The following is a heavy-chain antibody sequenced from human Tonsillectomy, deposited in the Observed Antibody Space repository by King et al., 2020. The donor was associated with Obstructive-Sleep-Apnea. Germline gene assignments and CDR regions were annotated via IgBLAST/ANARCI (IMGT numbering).Heavy chain of an antibody. J-gene: IGHJ4*02. V-gene: IGHV4-59*12. CDR3: ARDYGDYVAHFDY. CDR1: GGSISRYY. D-gene: IGHD4-17*01. CDR2: IYYSGST. Sequence: LQLQESGPGLVKPSETLSLTCTVSGGSISRYYWTWIRQPPGKGLEWIGYIYYSGSTNYNPSLKSRVTISVDTSKNQFSLKLSSVTAADTAVYYCARDYGDYVAHFDYWGQGTLVTVSS.